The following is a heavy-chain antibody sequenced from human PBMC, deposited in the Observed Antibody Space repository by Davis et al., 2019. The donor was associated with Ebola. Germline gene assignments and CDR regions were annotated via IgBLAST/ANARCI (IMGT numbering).Heavy chain of an antibody. D-gene: IGHD3-9*01. J-gene: IGHJ5*02. V-gene: IGHV3-33*01. CDR3: ARVNAVTGYSRFDT. Sequence: GESLKISCAASGFDISSYGMHWVRQAPGKGLEWVAVIWYDGTNEYHADSVKGRFTISRDNSKNSLYLEMNSLRAEDTALYHCARVNAVTGYSRFDTWGQGALVTVSS. CDR1: GFDISSYG. CDR2: IWYDGTNE.